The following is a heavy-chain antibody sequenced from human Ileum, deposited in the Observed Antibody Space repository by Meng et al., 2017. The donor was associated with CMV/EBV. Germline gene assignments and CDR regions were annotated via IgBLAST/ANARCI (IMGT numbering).Heavy chain of an antibody. D-gene: IGHD5-12*01. CDR2: INQYGST. J-gene: IGHJ4*02. V-gene: IGHV4-34*01. CDR1: GSFSPYT. Sequence: QGQVQLGGAGLLRPSETLSLTCSLGGSFSPYTWSWIRQAPGKGLEWIGEINQYGSTNFNPSVKSRVTISRDTSKNQFSLRLNSVTAADAAVYYCVTADHHAIKYWGQGTLVTVSS. CDR3: VTADHHAIKY.